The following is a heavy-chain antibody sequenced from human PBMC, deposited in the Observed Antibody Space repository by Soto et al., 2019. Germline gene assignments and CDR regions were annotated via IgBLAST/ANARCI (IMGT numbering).Heavy chain of an antibody. D-gene: IGHD4-17*01. J-gene: IGHJ4*02. Sequence: QVQLVQSGAEVKKPGASVKVSCKASGYTFTSYGISWVRQAPGQGLEWMGWISAYNGNTNYAQKLQGRVTMTTDTSTGTAYMELRSLRSDDTAVFYCARDHGDGYGDYRTYVYFDYWGQGTLVTVSS. V-gene: IGHV1-18*01. CDR2: ISAYNGNT. CDR3: ARDHGDGYGDYRTYVYFDY. CDR1: GYTFTSYG.